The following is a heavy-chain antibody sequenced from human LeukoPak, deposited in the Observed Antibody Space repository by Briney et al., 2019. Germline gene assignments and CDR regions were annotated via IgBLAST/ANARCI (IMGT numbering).Heavy chain of an antibody. Sequence: ASVKVSCKASGYTFTSYYMHWVRQAPGQGLEWMGIINPSGGSTSYAQKLQGRVTMTTDTSTSTAYMELRSLRSDDTAVYYCARWRSAGGYYGMDVWGQGTTVTVSS. CDR1: GYTFTSYY. D-gene: IGHD3-10*01. V-gene: IGHV1-46*01. CDR2: INPSGGST. CDR3: ARWRSAGGYYGMDV. J-gene: IGHJ6*02.